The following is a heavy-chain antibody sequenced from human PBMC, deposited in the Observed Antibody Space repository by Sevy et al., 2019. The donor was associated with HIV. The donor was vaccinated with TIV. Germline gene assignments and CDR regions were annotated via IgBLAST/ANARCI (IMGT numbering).Heavy chain of an antibody. J-gene: IGHJ4*02. CDR2: ISSSSSYV. V-gene: IGHV3-21*06. CDR3: AKWDADRRWFFDY. Sequence: GGSLRLSCVASGFTFSSYNMNWVRQAPGKGLEWVSSISSSSSYVYHADSVKGRFTISRDNAKNSLYLQMNSLRAEDMVVYYCAKWDADRRWFFDYWGQGTLVTVSS. D-gene: IGHD1-26*01. CDR1: GFTFSSYN.